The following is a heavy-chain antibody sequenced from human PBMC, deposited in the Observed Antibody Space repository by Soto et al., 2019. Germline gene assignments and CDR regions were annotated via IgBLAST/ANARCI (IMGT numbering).Heavy chain of an antibody. J-gene: IGHJ4*02. CDR2: MNPNSGNT. CDR1: GYTFTSYD. D-gene: IGHD3-3*01. V-gene: IGHV1-8*01. CDR3: ARGEYYGFWSGPKPKFSFDY. Sequence: ASVKVSCKASGYTFTSYDINWLRESTGQGLEWMGWMNPNSGNTGYAQKFQGRVTMTRNTSISTAYMELSSLRSEDTAVYYCARGEYYGFWSGPKPKFSFDYWGQGTLVTVSS.